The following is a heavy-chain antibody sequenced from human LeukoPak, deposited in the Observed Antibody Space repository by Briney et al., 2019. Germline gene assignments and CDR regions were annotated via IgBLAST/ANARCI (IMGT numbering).Heavy chain of an antibody. CDR2: IIPIFGTA. CDR3: ARAVDATGVSWFDP. Sequence: GSSVKVSCKASGGTFSSYAISWVRQAPGQGLEWMGGIIPIFGTANNAQKLQGRVTITADESTSTAYMELSSLRSEDTAVYYCARAVDATGVSWFDPWGQGTLVTVSS. CDR1: GGTFSSYA. D-gene: IGHD2-15*01. J-gene: IGHJ5*02. V-gene: IGHV1-69*01.